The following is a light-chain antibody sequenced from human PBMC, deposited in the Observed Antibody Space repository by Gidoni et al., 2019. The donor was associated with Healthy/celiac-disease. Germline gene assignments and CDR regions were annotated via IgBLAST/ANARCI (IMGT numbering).Light chain of an antibody. CDR3: QQSYSTPRS. Sequence: DIQMTQSPSSLSASVGDRVTITCRASQSISSYSKWYQQKPGKAPKLLIYAASSLQSGVHARFSGSGSGTDFTLTISSLQPEDFATYYCQQSYSTPRSFGQGTKLEIK. CDR1: QSISSY. J-gene: IGKJ2*04. CDR2: AAS. V-gene: IGKV1-39*01.